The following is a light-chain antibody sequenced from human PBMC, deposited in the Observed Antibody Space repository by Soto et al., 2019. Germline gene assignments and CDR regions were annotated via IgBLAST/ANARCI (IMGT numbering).Light chain of an antibody. J-gene: IGKJ1*01. CDR1: QGISNY. V-gene: IGKV1-27*01. CDR3: QRYNSAPQT. Sequence: DIQMTQSPSSLSASVGDRVTITCRASQGISNYLAWYQQKPGEVPKLLIYGASTLQSGVPSRFSGSGSGTDFTLTISSLQPEDGATYYCQRYNSAPQTCGQGTKVEIK. CDR2: GAS.